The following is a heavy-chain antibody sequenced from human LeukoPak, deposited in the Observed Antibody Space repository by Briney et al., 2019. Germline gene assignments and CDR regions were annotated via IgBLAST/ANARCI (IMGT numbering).Heavy chain of an antibody. CDR2: IRYDGSDK. V-gene: IGHV3-30*02. Sequence: GGSLRLSCAASGFTFSSYGMHWVRQAPGKGLEWVAFIRYDGSDKDYVDSVKGRFTISRDNSKNTLCLQMNSLRAEDTAVYYCAKDRDKGNYYFDYWGQGTLVTVSS. CDR3: AKDRDKGNYYFDY. CDR1: GFTFSSYG. J-gene: IGHJ4*02. D-gene: IGHD1-7*01.